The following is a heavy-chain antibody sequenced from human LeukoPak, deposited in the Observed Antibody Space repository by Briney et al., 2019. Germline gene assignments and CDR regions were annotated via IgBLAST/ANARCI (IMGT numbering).Heavy chain of an antibody. V-gene: IGHV3-23*01. D-gene: IGHD1-26*01. Sequence: GGSLRLSCAASGFTFNSYAMSWVRQAPWERLQWVSGISDSGGNTYYADSVKGRFTISRDNSKNTLYLQMNSLRAEDTAVYYCAKVGATHPFFDYWGQGTLVTVSS. CDR1: GFTFNSYA. CDR3: AKVGATHPFFDY. CDR2: ISDSGGNT. J-gene: IGHJ4*02.